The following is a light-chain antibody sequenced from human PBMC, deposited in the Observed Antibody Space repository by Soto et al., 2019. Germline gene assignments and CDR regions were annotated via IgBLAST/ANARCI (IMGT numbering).Light chain of an antibody. CDR1: SSDVGSYNL. J-gene: IGLJ3*02. CDR2: EGS. Sequence: QSALTQPASVSGSPGQSITISCTGTSSDVGSYNLVSWYQQHPGKAPKLMIYEGSKRPSGVSNRFSGSKSGTTASLTISGLQDEDEDYYYCCSYAGRSTWVFGGGTKLTVL. V-gene: IGLV2-23*01. CDR3: CSYAGRSTWV.